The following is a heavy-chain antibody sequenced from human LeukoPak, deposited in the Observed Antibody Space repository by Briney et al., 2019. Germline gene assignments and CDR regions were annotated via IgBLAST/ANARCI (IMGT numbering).Heavy chain of an antibody. V-gene: IGHV3-23*01. Sequence: GGSLRLSCAASGFTFSSYAMNWVRQAPGKGLEWVSTISGTGGSTYYADSVKGRFTISRENSENTLYLQMNSLRAEDTAVYYCANIVVVPAVMYYFDSWGQGTLVTVSS. CDR3: ANIVVVPAVMYYFDS. CDR2: ISGTGGST. CDR1: GFTFSSYA. D-gene: IGHD2-2*01. J-gene: IGHJ4*02.